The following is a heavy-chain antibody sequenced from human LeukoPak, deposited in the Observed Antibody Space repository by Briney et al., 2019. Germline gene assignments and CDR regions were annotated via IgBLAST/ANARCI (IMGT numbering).Heavy chain of an antibody. V-gene: IGHV1-2*02. CDR3: ARVPPYYDSSGYYVREYNWFDP. D-gene: IGHD3-22*01. Sequence: ASVKVSCKASGYTFTGYYMHWVRQAPGQGLEWMGWINPNSGGTNYARKFQGRVTMTRDTSISTAYMELSRLRSDDTAVYYCARVPPYYDSSGYYVREYNWFDPWGQGTLVTVSS. J-gene: IGHJ5*02. CDR1: GYTFTGYY. CDR2: INPNSGGT.